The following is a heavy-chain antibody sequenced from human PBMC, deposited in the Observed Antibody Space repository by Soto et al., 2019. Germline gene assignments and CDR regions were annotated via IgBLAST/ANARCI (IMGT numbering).Heavy chain of an antibody. CDR2: IRDKAHSHTT. J-gene: IGHJ4*02. D-gene: IGHD1-26*01. V-gene: IGHV3-72*01. CDR1: GFTFSDHY. CDR3: VRASGDPSSRYFFHY. Sequence: GGSLRLSSAASGFTFSDHYMDWVRQAPGTGLEWVGRIRDKAHSHTTEYAASVRGRFSISRDDSKNSLFLQMDSLRIEDTAVYFCVRASGDPSSRYFFHYCGQGVLVTGSS.